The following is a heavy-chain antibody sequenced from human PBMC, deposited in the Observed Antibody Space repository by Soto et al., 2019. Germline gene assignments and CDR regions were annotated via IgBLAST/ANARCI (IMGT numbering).Heavy chain of an antibody. CDR3: ARGTYDFWSGSDAYGMDV. J-gene: IGHJ6*02. CDR1: GDSVSSNSAA. D-gene: IGHD3-3*01. CDR2: TYYRSKWYN. Sequence: SQTLSLTCAISGDSVSSNSAAWNWIRQSPSRGLEWLGRTYYRSKWYNDYAVSVKSRITINPDTSKNQFSLQLNSVTPEDTAVYYCARGTYDFWSGSDAYGMDVWGQGTTVTVSS. V-gene: IGHV6-1*01.